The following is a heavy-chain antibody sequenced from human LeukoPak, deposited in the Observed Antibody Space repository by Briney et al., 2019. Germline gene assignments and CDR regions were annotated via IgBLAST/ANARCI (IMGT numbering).Heavy chain of an antibody. Sequence: GASVKVSCKASGYTFTSYDINWVRQATGQGLEWMGGIIPIFGTANYAQKFQGRVTITADESTSTAYMELSSLRSEDTAVYYCARARIAARIGRTHFDYWGQGTLVTVSS. V-gene: IGHV1-69*13. CDR3: ARARIAARIGRTHFDY. CDR2: IIPIFGTA. J-gene: IGHJ4*02. CDR1: GYTFTSYD. D-gene: IGHD6-6*01.